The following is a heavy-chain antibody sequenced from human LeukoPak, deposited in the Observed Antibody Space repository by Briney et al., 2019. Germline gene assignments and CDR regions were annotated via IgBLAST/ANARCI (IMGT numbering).Heavy chain of an antibody. Sequence: GGSLRLSCAASGFTFSSYGMHWVRQAPGKGLEWVAVISYDGSNKYYADSVKGRFTISRDNSKNTLYLQMNSLRAEDMAVYYCAKDLYDSSGGGLDPWGQGTLVTVSS. CDR2: ISYDGSNK. CDR1: GFTFSSYG. CDR3: AKDLYDSSGGGLDP. V-gene: IGHV3-30*18. J-gene: IGHJ5*02. D-gene: IGHD3-22*01.